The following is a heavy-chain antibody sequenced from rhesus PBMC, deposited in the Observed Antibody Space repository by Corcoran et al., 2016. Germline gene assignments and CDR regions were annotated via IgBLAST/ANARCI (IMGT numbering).Heavy chain of an antibody. V-gene: IGHV4-106*01. J-gene: IGHJ5-2*02. D-gene: IGHD3-28*01. Sequence: QVQLQESGPGLVKPSETLSLTCAVSGGSISDDYYWSWIRQLPGKGLEWIGYIYGSGRGTNYPPSLKHRVTLSVDTSKTQIALQLTSVTAADTAVYFCAGVPPDNYDSGYYNSVDVWGRGVLVTVSS. CDR2: IYGSGRGT. CDR3: AGVPPDNYDSGYYNSVDV. CDR1: GGSISDDYY.